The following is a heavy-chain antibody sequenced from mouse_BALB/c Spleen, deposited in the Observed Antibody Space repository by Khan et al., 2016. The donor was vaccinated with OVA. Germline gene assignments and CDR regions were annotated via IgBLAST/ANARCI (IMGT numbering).Heavy chain of an antibody. CDR2: IISVATYT. J-gene: IGHJ3*01. V-gene: IGHV5-9-3*01. CDR1: GFTFSIFV. CDR3: TNGNYGWFAY. D-gene: IGHD2-1*01. Sequence: ELVVSGGGLVEPGGSLKLSCAASGFTFSIFVMSWVRHTPEKRLEWVAIIISVATYTYYPDSVKGRFPISSDNAKNTLYLNMNSLRSDDTAIYYCTNGNYGWFAYWGQGTLVTVST.